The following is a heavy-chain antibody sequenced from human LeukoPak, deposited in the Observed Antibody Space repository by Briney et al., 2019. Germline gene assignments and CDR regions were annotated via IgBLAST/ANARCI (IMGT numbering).Heavy chain of an antibody. D-gene: IGHD3-10*01. CDR1: GFTFDDYG. J-gene: IGHJ4*02. Sequence: GGSLRLSCAASGFTFDDYGMSWVRQAPGKGLEWVAFIRYDGSNKYYADSVKGRFTISRDNSKNTLYLQMNSLRAEDTAVYYCAKDSKRWKTYYYESGSYYFESWGQGTLVTVSS. CDR2: IRYDGSNK. V-gene: IGHV3-30*02. CDR3: AKDSKRWKTYYYESGSYYFES.